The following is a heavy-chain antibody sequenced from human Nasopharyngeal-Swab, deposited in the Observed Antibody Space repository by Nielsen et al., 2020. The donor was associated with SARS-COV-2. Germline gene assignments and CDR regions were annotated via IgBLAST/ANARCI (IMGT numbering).Heavy chain of an antibody. J-gene: IGHJ1*01. V-gene: IGHV3-23*01. CDR1: GFTFSSYA. D-gene: IGHD6-19*01. Sequence: GESLKISCAASGFTFSSYAMSWVRQAPGKGLEWVSAISGSGGSTYYADSVKGRFTISRDNSKNTLYLQMNGLRAEDTAVYYCAKDQGIAVAGPTRGKYFQHWGQGTLVTVSS. CDR2: ISGSGGST. CDR3: AKDQGIAVAGPTRGKYFQH.